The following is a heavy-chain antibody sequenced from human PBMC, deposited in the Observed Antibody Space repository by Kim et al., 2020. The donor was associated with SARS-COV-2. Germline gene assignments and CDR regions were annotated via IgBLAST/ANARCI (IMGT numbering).Heavy chain of an antibody. V-gene: IGHV1-69*01. CDR3: ARGAKWFDP. J-gene: IGHJ5*02. CDR2: GTA. Sequence: GTANYAQKFQGRVTITADESTSTAYMELSSRRSEDTAVYYCARGAKWFDPWGQGTLVTVSS.